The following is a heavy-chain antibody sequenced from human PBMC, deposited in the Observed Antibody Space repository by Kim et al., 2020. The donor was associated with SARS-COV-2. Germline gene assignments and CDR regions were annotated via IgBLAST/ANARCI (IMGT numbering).Heavy chain of an antibody. Sequence: TNYHPSLKSRVTMSVDTSKNQFSLKLSSVTAADTSVYYCARDRSSGWLDYWGQGTLVTVYS. CDR2: T. D-gene: IGHD6-19*01. V-gene: IGHV4-4*06. J-gene: IGHJ4*02. CDR3: ARDRSSGWLDY.